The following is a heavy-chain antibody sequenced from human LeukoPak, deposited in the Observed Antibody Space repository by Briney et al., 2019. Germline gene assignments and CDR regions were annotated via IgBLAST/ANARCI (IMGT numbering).Heavy chain of an antibody. CDR3: ARQPYYYDSRREY. D-gene: IGHD3-22*01. J-gene: IGHJ4*02. CDR1: GGSISSSSYY. Sequence: SETLSLTCTVSGGSISSSSYYWGWIRQPPGKGLEWIGSIYYSGSTYYNPSLKSRVTISVDTSKNQFSLKLSSVTAADTAVYYCARQPYYYDSRREYWGQGTLVTVSS. V-gene: IGHV4-39*01. CDR2: IYYSGST.